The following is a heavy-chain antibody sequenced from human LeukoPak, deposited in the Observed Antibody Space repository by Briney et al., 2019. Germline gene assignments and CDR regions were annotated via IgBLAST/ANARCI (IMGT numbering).Heavy chain of an antibody. CDR1: GFTFSNYW. J-gene: IGHJ4*02. D-gene: IGHD3-10*01. Sequence: QPGGSLRLSCAASGFTFSNYWMHWVRQAPGKGLVWVSRINTDGSTTEYVDSVKGRFTNSRDNARNTLYLRLNSLSVDDTAMYYCARDPTIPRYWGQGTLVTVSS. V-gene: IGHV3-74*01. CDR2: INTDGSTT. CDR3: ARDPTIPRY.